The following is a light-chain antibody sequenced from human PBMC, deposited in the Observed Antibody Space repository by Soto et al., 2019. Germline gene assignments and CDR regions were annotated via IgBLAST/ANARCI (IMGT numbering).Light chain of an antibody. Sequence: IQMTQSASSLSASVGDRVTITCRASQSISSYLNWYQQKPGKAPKLLIYAASSLQSGVPSRFSGGGSGTDFTLTISSLQPEDFATYSCQQSYSTPRTFGGGTKVDIK. V-gene: IGKV1-39*01. CDR3: QQSYSTPRT. CDR1: QSISSY. CDR2: AAS. J-gene: IGKJ4*01.